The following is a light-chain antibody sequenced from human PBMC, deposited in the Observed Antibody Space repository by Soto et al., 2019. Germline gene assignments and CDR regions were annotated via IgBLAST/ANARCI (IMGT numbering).Light chain of an antibody. CDR3: TSYTNTDTRVL. CDR1: SSDVGMYNF. V-gene: IGLV2-14*03. CDR2: DVT. Sequence: QSALTQPASVSGSPGQSITISCTGTSSDVGMYNFVSWYQQHPGKAPKLLIYDVTDRPSGVSDRFSGSKSGTTASLTISGLQAEDEAYYYCTSYTNTDTRVLFGGGTKLTVL. J-gene: IGLJ2*01.